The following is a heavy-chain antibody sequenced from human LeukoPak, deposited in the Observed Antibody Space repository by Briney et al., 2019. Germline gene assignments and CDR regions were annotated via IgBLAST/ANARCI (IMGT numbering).Heavy chain of an antibody. D-gene: IGHD4-17*01. J-gene: IGHJ4*02. V-gene: IGHV3-23*01. CDR2: ISSSGSGDNT. CDR1: GVTLSTYA. Sequence: GGSLRLSCAASGVTLSTYAMSWARQAPGKGLEWVSGISSSGSGDNTYYADSVKGRFTISRDNSKNTLYLQMNSLRAKDTAVYYCAREGKWTTVTTDWGQGTLVTVSS. CDR3: AREGKWTTVTTD.